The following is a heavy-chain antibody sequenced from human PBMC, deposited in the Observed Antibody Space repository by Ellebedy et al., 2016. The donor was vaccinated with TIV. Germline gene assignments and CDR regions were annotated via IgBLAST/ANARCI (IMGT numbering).Heavy chain of an antibody. D-gene: IGHD5-12*01. Sequence: FTFSRDNAKNTLYLQMNSLTAEDTAVYYCAKRKKVATPGSGYYFDYWGQGTLVTVSS. V-gene: IGHV3-33*03. J-gene: IGHJ4*02. CDR3: AKRKKVATPGSGYYFDY.